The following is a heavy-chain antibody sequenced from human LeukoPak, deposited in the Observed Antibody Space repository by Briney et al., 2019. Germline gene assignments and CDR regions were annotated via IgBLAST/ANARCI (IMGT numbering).Heavy chain of an antibody. Sequence: ASVKVSCKASGYTFTSFDINWVRQATGQGLEWMGWMNPNNGNTGFVQKFQGRVTMTTNTSISTAYMELSSLRSDDTAVYYCARARITMMAFDVWGQGTVVTVSS. CDR2: MNPNNGNT. J-gene: IGHJ3*01. CDR1: GYTFTSFD. D-gene: IGHD3-22*01. V-gene: IGHV1-8*01. CDR3: ARARITMMAFDV.